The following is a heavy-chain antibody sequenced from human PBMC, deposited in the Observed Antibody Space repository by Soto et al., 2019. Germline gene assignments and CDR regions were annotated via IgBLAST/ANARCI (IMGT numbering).Heavy chain of an antibody. CDR1: GYTFTGYY. Sequence: ASVKVSCKASGYTFTGYYMHWVRQAPGQGLEWVGWINPNSGGTNYAQKFQGWVTMTRDTSINTAYMDLTRLRSDDTAVYYCARGHSTDCSNGVCSFFYNHEMDVWGQGTPITV. V-gene: IGHV1-2*04. J-gene: IGHJ6*02. D-gene: IGHD2-8*01. CDR2: INPNSGGT. CDR3: ARGHSTDCSNGVCSFFYNHEMDV.